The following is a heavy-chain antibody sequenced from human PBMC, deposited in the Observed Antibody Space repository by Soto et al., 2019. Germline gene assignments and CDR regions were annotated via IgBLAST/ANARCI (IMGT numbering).Heavy chain of an antibody. CDR3: ESVYWSGGGCCHLDY. V-gene: IGHV3-74*01. CDR1: GFTFSSYW. Sequence: EVQLVESGGGLVQPGGSLRLSCAASGFTFSSYWMHWVRQAPGKGLVWVSRINSDGSSTSYADSVKGRFTISRDNAKNTLCQQMNSLRGEDTAVYYGESVYWSGGGCCHLDYWGQGTLVTVSS. J-gene: IGHJ4*02. CDR2: INSDGSST. D-gene: IGHD2-15*01.